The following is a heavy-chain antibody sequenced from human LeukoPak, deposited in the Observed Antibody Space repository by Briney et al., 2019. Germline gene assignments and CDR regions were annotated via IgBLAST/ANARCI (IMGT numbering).Heavy chain of an antibody. D-gene: IGHD3-16*01. CDR2: ISGSGGRT. CDR1: GFTFSSYA. Sequence: RSLRLSCAASGFTFSSYATNWVRHAPGKGLEWVSDISGSGGRTYYADAVKGRFTISRDNSKNTPYLQLNSLRAEDTAVYYCAKDQAVTFGGVTVRWGQGTLVTVSS. J-gene: IGHJ4*02. V-gene: IGHV3-23*01. CDR3: AKDQAVTFGGVTVR.